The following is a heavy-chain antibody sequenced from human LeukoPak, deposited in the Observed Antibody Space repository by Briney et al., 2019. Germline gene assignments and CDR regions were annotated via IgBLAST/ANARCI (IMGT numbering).Heavy chain of an antibody. CDR1: GGTFSSYA. CDR3: ARDMISVRDY. D-gene: IGHD3-16*01. CDR2: IIPIFGIA. Sequence: SVKVSCKASGGTFSSYAISWVRQAPGQGLEWMGRIIPIFGIANYAQKFQGRVTITADKSTSTAYMELSSLRSEDTAVYYCARDMISVRDYWGQGTLVTVSS. V-gene: IGHV1-69*04. J-gene: IGHJ4*02.